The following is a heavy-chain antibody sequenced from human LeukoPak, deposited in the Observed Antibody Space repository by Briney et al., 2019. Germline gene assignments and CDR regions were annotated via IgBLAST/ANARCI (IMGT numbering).Heavy chain of an antibody. V-gene: IGHV3-30*18. CDR3: AKDYSKTSYYGSGTYYRPNWFDP. D-gene: IGHD3-10*01. J-gene: IGHJ5*02. CDR2: ISYDGSNK. CDR1: GFTFSSYS. Sequence: GGSLRLSCAASGFTFSSYSMNWVRQAPGKGLEWVAVISYDGSNKYYADSVKGRFTISRDNSKNTLYLQMNSLRPDDTAVYYCAKDYSKTSYYGSGTYYRPNWFDPWGQGTLVTVSS.